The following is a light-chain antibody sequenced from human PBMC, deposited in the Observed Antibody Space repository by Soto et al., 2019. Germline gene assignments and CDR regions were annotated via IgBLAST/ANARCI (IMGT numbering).Light chain of an antibody. CDR1: QSVSSN. Sequence: EIVITQSPATLSVSPGERATLSCRASQSVSSNLAWYQQKPGQAPRLLIYGASTRATGISARFSGSGSGTEFTLTISSLQSEDFAVYYCQQYNNWWTFGQGTKVDIK. CDR3: QQYNNWWT. J-gene: IGKJ1*01. CDR2: GAS. V-gene: IGKV3-15*01.